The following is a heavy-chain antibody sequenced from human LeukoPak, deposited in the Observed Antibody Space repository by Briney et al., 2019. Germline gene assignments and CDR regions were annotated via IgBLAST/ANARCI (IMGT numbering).Heavy chain of an antibody. V-gene: IGHV1-69*04. D-gene: IGHD3-22*01. Sequence: ASVKVSCKASGGTFSSYAISWVRQAPGQGLEWMGRIIPILGIANYAQKFQGRVTITADKSTSTAYMELSSLRSEDTAVYYCARWHYYDGSGLLAVFDPWGRGTLVTVSS. J-gene: IGHJ5*02. CDR1: GGTFSSYA. CDR2: IIPILGIA. CDR3: ARWHYYDGSGLLAVFDP.